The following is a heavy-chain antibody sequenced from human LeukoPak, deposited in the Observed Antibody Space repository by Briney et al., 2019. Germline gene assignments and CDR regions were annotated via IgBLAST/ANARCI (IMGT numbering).Heavy chain of an antibody. D-gene: IGHD3-22*01. CDR1: GFTFSSYG. J-gene: IGHJ6*03. V-gene: IGHV3-30*02. CDR3: ARGSLLYYYDSSGSVNYYMDV. CDR2: IRYDGSNE. Sequence: GGSLRLSCAASGFTFSSYGMHWVRQAAGKGLEWVAFIRYDGSNEYYTDSVKGRFTIPRDNSKNTLYLQMNSLRAEDTAVYYCARGSLLYYYDSSGSVNYYMDVWGKGTTVTVS.